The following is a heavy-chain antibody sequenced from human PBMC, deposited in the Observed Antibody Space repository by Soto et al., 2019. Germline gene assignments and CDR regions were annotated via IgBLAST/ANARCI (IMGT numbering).Heavy chain of an antibody. CDR2: IYHSGTT. CDR3: SRRAPEGFDP. Sequence: SETLSLTCAVYGGSFSGYYWSWIRQPPGKGLEWVASIYHSGTTYYNPSLTSRVTISVDTSKNHFSLKLSSVTAADTALYYCSRRAPEGFDPWGQGTLVTVSS. CDR1: GGSFSGYY. J-gene: IGHJ5*02. V-gene: IGHV4-34*01.